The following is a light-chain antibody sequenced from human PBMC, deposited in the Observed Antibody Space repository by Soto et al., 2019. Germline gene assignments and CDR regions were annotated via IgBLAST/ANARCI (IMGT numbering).Light chain of an antibody. CDR1: QSISSW. CDR2: KAS. CDR3: QQYDSNSPWM. J-gene: IGKJ1*01. Sequence: DIQMTQSPSTLSASVGDRVTITCRASQSISSWLAWYQQKPGKAPRLLIYKASTLESGVPSRFSGSGSGTEFTLTISSLQPDDFATYYCQQYDSNSPWMFGQGTKVEIK. V-gene: IGKV1-5*03.